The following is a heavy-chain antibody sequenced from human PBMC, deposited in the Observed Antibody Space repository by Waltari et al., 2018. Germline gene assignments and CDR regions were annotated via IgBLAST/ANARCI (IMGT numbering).Heavy chain of an antibody. V-gene: IGHV3-72*01. J-gene: IGHJ4*02. CDR1: GFTFSDHY. CDR3: ARDTSASLDC. D-gene: IGHD2-2*01. CDR2: IKNKARSTTA. Sequence: EVQLVESGGGLVQPGGSLRLSCAASGFTFSDHYMDWVRQAHGKGLEGVGRIKNKARSTTANYAAAVKGRITMSRDDSKNSLYLQMNSLKTEDTAVYYCARDTSASLDCWGQGTLVTVSS.